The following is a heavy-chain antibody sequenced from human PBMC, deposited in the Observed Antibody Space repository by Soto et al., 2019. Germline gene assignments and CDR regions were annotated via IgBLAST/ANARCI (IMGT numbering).Heavy chain of an antibody. CDR3: ARVTPGNNLYYFSGLDF. CDR2: ISYEGSNT. CDR1: GCTFDTYG. J-gene: IGHJ6*02. D-gene: IGHD1-1*01. V-gene: IGHV3-30-3*01. Sequence: QVHLVESGGGVVQPGKSLRLSCVASGCTFDTYGIHWVRQAPGKGLQWVALISYEGSNTYYADSVRGRFTISRDNSKNALYLQMNTLRPEDTGVYYCARVTPGNNLYYFSGLDFWGQGTSVTVSS.